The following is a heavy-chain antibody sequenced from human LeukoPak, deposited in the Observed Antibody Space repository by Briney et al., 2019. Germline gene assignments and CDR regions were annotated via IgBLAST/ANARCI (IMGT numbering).Heavy chain of an antibody. CDR1: GDSISSGDYY. CDR2: ISSSGST. J-gene: IGHJ3*02. CDR3: ARGPYPYDSSGAFDI. V-gene: IGHV4-61*02. D-gene: IGHD3-22*01. Sequence: SETLSLTCTVSGDSISSGDYYWSWIRQPAGKGLEWIGRISSSGSTNYNPSLKSRVTISVDTSKNQFSLKLSSVTAADTAVYFCARGPYPYDSSGAFDIWGQGTMVTVSS.